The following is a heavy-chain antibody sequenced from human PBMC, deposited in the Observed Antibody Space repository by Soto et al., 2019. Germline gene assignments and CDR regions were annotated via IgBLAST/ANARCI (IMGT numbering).Heavy chain of an antibody. V-gene: IGHV1-46*01. Sequence: RASVKVSCKASGYTFTSYYMHWVRQAPGQGLEWMGIINPSGGSTNYNPSLKSRVTISVDTSKNQFSLKLSSVTAADTAVYYCARQISVVDMDVWGKGTTVTVSS. CDR1: GYTFTSYY. D-gene: IGHD3-16*02. CDR2: INPSGGST. CDR3: ARQISVVDMDV. J-gene: IGHJ6*03.